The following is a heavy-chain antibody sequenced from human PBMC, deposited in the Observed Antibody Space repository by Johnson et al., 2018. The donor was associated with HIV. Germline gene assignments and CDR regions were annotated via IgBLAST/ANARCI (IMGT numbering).Heavy chain of an antibody. D-gene: IGHD3-10*01. CDR2: INWNGGST. J-gene: IGHJ3*02. CDR1: GFTFSSYW. Sequence: VQLVESGGGLVQPGGSLRLSCAASGFTFSSYWMSWVRQAPGKGLEWVSGINWNGGSTGYADSVKGRFTISRDNAKNSLYLQMNSLRAEDTAVYYCAREPGYGSGSYRGNAFDIWGQGTMVTVSS. V-gene: IGHV3-20*04. CDR3: AREPGYGSGSYRGNAFDI.